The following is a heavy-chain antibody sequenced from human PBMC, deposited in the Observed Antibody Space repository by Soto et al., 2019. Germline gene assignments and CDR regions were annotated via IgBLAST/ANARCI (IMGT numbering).Heavy chain of an antibody. Sequence: SVNGSCNALANTFTYRYRHWVRQAPGQALEWMGWITPFSGDVHYAQKFQERVTITRDRSINTAYMQMSSLRSEDTAMYFCASGGAGSGPFTWELPDHWGQGTLVTVSS. J-gene: IGHJ4*02. V-gene: IGHV1-45*02. CDR2: ITPFSGDV. CDR3: ASGGAGSGPFTWELPDH. D-gene: IGHD1-26*01. CDR1: ANTFTYRY.